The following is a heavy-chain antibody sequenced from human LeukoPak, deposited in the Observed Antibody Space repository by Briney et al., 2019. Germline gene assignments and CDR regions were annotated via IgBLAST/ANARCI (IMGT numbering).Heavy chain of an antibody. V-gene: IGHV3-23*01. CDR3: AKDFKTYYYGSGLFGP. J-gene: IGHJ5*02. CDR2: ISGSGGST. CDR1: GFTFSSYG. Sequence: PGGSLRLSCAASGFTFSSYGMSWVRQAPGKGLEWVSAISGSGGSTYYADSVKGRFTISRDNSKNTLYLQMNSLRAEDTAVYYCAKDFKTYYYGSGLFGPWGQGTLVTVSS. D-gene: IGHD3-10*01.